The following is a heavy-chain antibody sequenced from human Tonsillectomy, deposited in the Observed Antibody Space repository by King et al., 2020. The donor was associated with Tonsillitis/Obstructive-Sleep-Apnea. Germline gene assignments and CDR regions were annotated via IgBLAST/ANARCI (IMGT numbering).Heavy chain of an antibody. V-gene: IGHV1-2*06. Sequence: QLVQSGAEVKKPGASVKVSCKASGYTFTDYYLHWVRQAPGQGLEWMGRINPNSGGTHYAQNFQGRVTMTRDTSISTAYMERSGLRSDDTAVFYCATAREMAQGTTWHDFWGQGTLVTVSS. J-gene: IGHJ4*02. CDR2: INPNSGGT. CDR1: GYTFTDYY. D-gene: IGHD5-24*01. CDR3: ATAREMAQGTTWHDF.